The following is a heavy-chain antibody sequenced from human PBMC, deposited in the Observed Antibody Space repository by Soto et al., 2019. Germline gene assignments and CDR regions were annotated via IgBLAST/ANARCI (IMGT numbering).Heavy chain of an antibody. Sequence: ASVKVSCKASGYTFTGYYMHWVRQAPGQGLEWVGWINPNSGGTNYAQKFQGWVTMTRDTSISTAYMELSRLRSDDTAVYYCARSGGIAAAGTPNWFDPWGQGTLVTVSS. J-gene: IGHJ5*02. CDR1: GYTFTGYY. V-gene: IGHV1-2*04. CDR2: INPNSGGT. D-gene: IGHD6-13*01. CDR3: ARSGGIAAAGTPNWFDP.